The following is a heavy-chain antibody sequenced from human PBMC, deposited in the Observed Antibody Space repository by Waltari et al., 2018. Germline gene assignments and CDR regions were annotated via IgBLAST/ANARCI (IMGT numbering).Heavy chain of an antibody. CDR3: ARGALSGYDSENYYYYYYMDV. J-gene: IGHJ6*03. Sequence: QVQLVQSGAEVKKPGSSVKVSCKASGGTFSSYAISWVRQAPGQGLEWMGGIIPIFGTANYAQKFQGRVTITADESTSTAYMELSSLRSEDTAVYYWARGALSGYDSENYYYYYYMDVWGKGTTVTVSS. D-gene: IGHD5-12*01. CDR2: IIPIFGTA. V-gene: IGHV1-69*01. CDR1: GGTFSSYA.